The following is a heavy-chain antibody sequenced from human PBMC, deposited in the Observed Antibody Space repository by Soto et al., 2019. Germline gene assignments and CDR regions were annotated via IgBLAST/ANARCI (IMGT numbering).Heavy chain of an antibody. CDR1: RVMVSSNY. J-gene: IGHJ6*01. Sequence: PXGSLRLSCASSRVMVSSNYISCVRHSPGKGLEWVSVIYAGGSTYYADSVKGRFTISRDNSKNTIYLQMNSLRAEDTAVYYCARDNPTEEYSYYGTEVWGQGTTGIVS. CDR2: IYAGGST. CDR3: ARDNPTEEYSYYGTEV. V-gene: IGHV3-53*01.